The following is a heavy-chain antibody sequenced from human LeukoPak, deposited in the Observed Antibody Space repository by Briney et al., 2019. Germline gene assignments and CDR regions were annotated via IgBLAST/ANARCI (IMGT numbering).Heavy chain of an antibody. CDR1: GFTFSSYW. CDR3: ARGAFGDYDSSGYFDY. D-gene: IGHD3-22*01. V-gene: IGHV3-74*01. CDR2: INTDGSST. J-gene: IGHJ4*02. Sequence: GGSLRLSCAASGFTFSSYWMHWVRQVPGKGLVWVSRINTDGSSTSYADSVKGRFTISRDNSKNTLYLQMNSLRAEDTAVYYCARGAFGDYDSSGYFDYWGQGTLVTVSS.